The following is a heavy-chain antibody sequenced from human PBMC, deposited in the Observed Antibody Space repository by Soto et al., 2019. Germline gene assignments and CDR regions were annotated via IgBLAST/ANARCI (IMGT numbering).Heavy chain of an antibody. CDR1: GYSISSGSY. V-gene: IGHV4-38-2*02. CDR3: ARSDYYDSSGYYYKYYYYYYGMDV. CDR2: INHSGST. J-gene: IGHJ6*02. D-gene: IGHD3-22*01. Sequence: SETLSLTCTVSGYSISSGSYWAWIRQPPGKGLEWIGEINHSGSTNYNPSLKSRVTISVDTSKNQFSLKLSSVTAADTAVYYCARSDYYDSSGYYYKYYYYYYGMDVWGQGTTVTVSS.